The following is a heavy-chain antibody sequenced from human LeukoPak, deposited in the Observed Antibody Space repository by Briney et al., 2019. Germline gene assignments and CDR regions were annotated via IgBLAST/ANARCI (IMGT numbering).Heavy chain of an antibody. CDR3: VRDPGWGSFDI. Sequence: GGSLRLSCAASGFTFSNFWMSWVRQAPGKGLEWVAIINPDGSTTGYVDSVKGRFTISRDNAKNSLCLQLNSLRAEDTAVYYCVRDPGWGSFDIWGQGTMVTISS. V-gene: IGHV3-7*01. D-gene: IGHD3-16*01. J-gene: IGHJ3*02. CDR2: INPDGSTT. CDR1: GFTFSNFW.